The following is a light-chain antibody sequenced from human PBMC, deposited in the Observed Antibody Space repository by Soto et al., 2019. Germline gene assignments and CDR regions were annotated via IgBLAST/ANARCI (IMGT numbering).Light chain of an antibody. Sequence: SYELTQPPSVSVAPGKTARISCGGNNIGSKSVHWYQQKPGQAPVVVIYYDSDRPSGIPERFSGSNSGNTATLTISRVEAGDEADYYCQVWDSDHVVFGGGTKVTV. J-gene: IGLJ2*01. CDR1: NIGSKS. CDR2: YDS. CDR3: QVWDSDHVV. V-gene: IGLV3-21*04.